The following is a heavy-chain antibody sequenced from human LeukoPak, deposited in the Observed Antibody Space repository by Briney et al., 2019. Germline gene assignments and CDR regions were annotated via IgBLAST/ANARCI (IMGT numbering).Heavy chain of an antibody. D-gene: IGHD4-17*01. CDR1: GFTFSTYV. Sequence: PGGSLRLSCAASGFTFSTYVMSWVRQAPGKGLEWVAGVSAGGGRTYYVDSVKSRFTISRDNSKNTLYLQMNSLRVEDTALYYCAKKDGDYLGHPDYWGQGTLVTVSS. CDR3: AKKDGDYLGHPDY. V-gene: IGHV3-23*01. J-gene: IGHJ4*02. CDR2: VSAGGGRT.